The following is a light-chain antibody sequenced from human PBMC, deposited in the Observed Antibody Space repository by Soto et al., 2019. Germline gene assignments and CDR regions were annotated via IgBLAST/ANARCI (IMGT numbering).Light chain of an antibody. CDR3: QQGNSYPLT. CDR2: SAS. CDR1: QDLSTY. Sequence: DIQLTQSPSFLSASVGDRVTITCRATQDLSTYLAWYQQKPGKAPNLLIHSASTLRGGVSSRFGGSGSGTEFTLTISSLQPEDLATYYCQQGNSYPLTFGGGTKVEIK. V-gene: IGKV1-9*01. J-gene: IGKJ4*01.